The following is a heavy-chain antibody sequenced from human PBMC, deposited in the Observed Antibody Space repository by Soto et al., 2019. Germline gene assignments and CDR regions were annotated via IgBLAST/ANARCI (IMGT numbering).Heavy chain of an antibody. D-gene: IGHD1-1*01. CDR3: PANWNENWFDP. CDR1: GGSISSGGYY. Sequence: SETLSLTCTVSGGSISSGGYYWSWIRQHPGKGLEWIGYIYYSGSTYYNPSLKSRVTISVDTSKNQFSLKLSSVTAADTAVYYCPANWNENWFDPWGQGTLVTVSS. V-gene: IGHV4-31*03. J-gene: IGHJ5*02. CDR2: IYYSGST.